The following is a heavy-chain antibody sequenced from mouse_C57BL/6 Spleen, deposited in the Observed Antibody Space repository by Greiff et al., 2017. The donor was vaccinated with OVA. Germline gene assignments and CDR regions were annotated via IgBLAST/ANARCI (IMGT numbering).Heavy chain of an antibody. D-gene: IGHD1-1*01. CDR2: INPSNGGT. V-gene: IGHV1-53*01. CDR3: ARSPYITTVVATEYYAMDY. J-gene: IGHJ4*01. CDR1: GYTFTSYW. Sequence: QVQLQQPGTELVKPGASVKLSCKASGYTFTSYWMHWVKQRPGQGLEWIGNINPSNGGTNYNEKFKSKATLTVDKSSSTAYMQLSSLTSEDSAVYYCARSPYITTVVATEYYAMDYWGQRTSVTVAS.